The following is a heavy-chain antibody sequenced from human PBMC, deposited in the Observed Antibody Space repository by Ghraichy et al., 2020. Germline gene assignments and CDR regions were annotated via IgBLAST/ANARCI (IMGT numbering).Heavy chain of an antibody. Sequence: ASVKVSCKASGYTFTGYYMHWVRQAPGQGLEWMGRINPNSGGTNYAQKFQGRVTMTRDTSISTAYMELSRLRSDDTAVYYCARLSGSYAEYFQHWGQGTLVTVSS. CDR1: GYTFTGYY. CDR2: INPNSGGT. CDR3: ARLSGSYAEYFQH. J-gene: IGHJ1*01. V-gene: IGHV1-2*06. D-gene: IGHD1-26*01.